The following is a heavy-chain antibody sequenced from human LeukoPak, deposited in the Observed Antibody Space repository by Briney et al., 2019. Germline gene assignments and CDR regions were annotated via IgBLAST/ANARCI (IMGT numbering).Heavy chain of an antibody. J-gene: IGHJ4*02. CDR3: ARVGADGSGFLFDY. CDR2: INHSGST. Sequence: PSETLALTCAVYGGSFSGYYWSWIRQPPGKGLEWIGEINHSGSTNYNPSLKSRVTISVDTSKNQFSLKLSSVTAADTAVYYCARVGADGSGFLFDYWGQGTLVTVSS. D-gene: IGHD3-10*01. V-gene: IGHV4-34*01. CDR1: GGSFSGYY.